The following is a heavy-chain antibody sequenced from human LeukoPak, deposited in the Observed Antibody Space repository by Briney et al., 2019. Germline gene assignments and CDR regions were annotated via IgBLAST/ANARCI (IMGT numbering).Heavy chain of an antibody. CDR1: GYSSTTYW. D-gene: IGHD3-9*01. CDR3: ARSLFDYDILTGHDY. CDR2: IDPSDSYT. J-gene: IGHJ4*02. V-gene: IGHV5-10-1*01. Sequence: GEPLKISCKGSGYSSTTYWISWVRQMCGKGLEWMGTIDPSDSYTKNSPTFKAHVTISADKSISTAYLQWSSLKASDTAVYYCARSLFDYDILTGHDYWGQGTLVTVSS.